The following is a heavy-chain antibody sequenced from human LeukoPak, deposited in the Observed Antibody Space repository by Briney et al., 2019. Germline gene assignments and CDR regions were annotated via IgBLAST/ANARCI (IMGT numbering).Heavy chain of an antibody. J-gene: IGHJ4*02. CDR2: IYYSGST. D-gene: IGHD6-19*01. Sequence: PSETLSLTCTVSGGSVSSYYWSWIRQPPGKGLEWIGYIYYSGSTNYNPSLKSRVTISVDTSKNQFSLKLSSVTAADTAVYYCAREGEAVAGFDYWGQGALVTVSS. V-gene: IGHV4-59*02. CDR3: AREGEAVAGFDY. CDR1: GGSVSSYY.